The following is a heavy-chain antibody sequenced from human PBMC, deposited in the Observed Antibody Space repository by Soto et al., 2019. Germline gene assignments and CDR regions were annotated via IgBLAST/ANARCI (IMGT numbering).Heavy chain of an antibody. V-gene: IGHV1-24*01. Sequence: VKVSCKVSGYTLTELSMHWVRQAPGKGLEWMGGFDPEDGETIYAQKFQGRVTMTEDTSTDTAYMELNSLTSDDTAVYYCARVAGHKNARFDTWGQGALVTVSS. CDR3: ARVAGHKNARFDT. CDR1: GYTLTELS. CDR2: FDPEDGET. J-gene: IGHJ4*02. D-gene: IGHD1-1*01.